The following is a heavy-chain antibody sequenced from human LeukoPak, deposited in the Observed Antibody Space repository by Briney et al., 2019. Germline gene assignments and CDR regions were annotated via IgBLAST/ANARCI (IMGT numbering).Heavy chain of an antibody. CDR2: ISSSSSTI. CDR3: ARDPSGSYPDAFDI. J-gene: IGHJ3*02. CDR1: GFTFSSYS. Sequence: GGSLRLSCAASGFTFSSYSMNWVRQAPGKGLEWVSYISSSSSTIYYADSVKGRFTISRDNAKNSLYLQMSSLRDEDTAVYYCARDPSGSYPDAFDIWGQGTMVTVSS. V-gene: IGHV3-48*02. D-gene: IGHD1-26*01.